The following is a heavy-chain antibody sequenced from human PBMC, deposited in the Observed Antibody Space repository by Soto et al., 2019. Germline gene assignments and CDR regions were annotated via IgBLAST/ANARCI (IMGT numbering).Heavy chain of an antibody. CDR3: SRDLSVVPAAMGIYYYYYMDV. V-gene: IGHV1-69*08. J-gene: IGHJ6*03. CDR2: IIPILGIA. CDR1: GGTFSSYT. Sequence: QVQLVQSGAEVKKPGSSVKVSCKASGGTFSSYTISWVRQAPGQGLEWMGRIIPILGIANYAQKFQGRVTITADKSTSTDYMDLSSLRSEDTAVYYCSRDLSVVPAAMGIYYYYYMDVWGNGTTVTVSS. D-gene: IGHD2-2*01.